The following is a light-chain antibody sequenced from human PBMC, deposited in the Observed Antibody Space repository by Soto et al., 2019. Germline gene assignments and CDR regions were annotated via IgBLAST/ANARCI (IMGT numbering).Light chain of an antibody. J-gene: IGLJ2*01. CDR3: QVWDSGSAHVF. CDR1: NIGSKG. V-gene: IGLV3-21*01. CDR2: SDT. Sequence: SYELTQPPSVSVAPGETARISCGGNNIGSKGVHWYQQKPGQAPVLVIYSDTDLPPVIPERFSGSNSANMATLTISRVEAGDEADYYCQVWDSGSAHVFFGGGTKVTVL.